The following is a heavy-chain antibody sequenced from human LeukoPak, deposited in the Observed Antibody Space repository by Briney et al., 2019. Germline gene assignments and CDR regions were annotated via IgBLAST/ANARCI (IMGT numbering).Heavy chain of an antibody. Sequence: GGSLRLSCAASGFTFSSYGMHWVRQAPGKGLEWVAVTSYDGSNKYYADSVKGRFTISRDNSKNTLYLQMNSLRAEDTAVYYCAKMVSGDSGSYYWGQGTLVTVSS. V-gene: IGHV3-30*18. CDR3: AKMVSGDSGSYY. J-gene: IGHJ4*02. CDR2: TSYDGSNK. D-gene: IGHD1-26*01. CDR1: GFTFSSYG.